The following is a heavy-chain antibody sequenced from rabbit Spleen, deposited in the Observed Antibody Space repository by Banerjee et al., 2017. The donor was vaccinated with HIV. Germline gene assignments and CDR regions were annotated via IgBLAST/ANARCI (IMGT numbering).Heavy chain of an antibody. V-gene: IGHV1S45*01. D-gene: IGHD8-1*01. CDR1: GFSFSYSDY. J-gene: IGHJ6*01. CDR2: IGAGISYTI. CDR3: ARDSGTSFSSYGMDL. Sequence: QEQLEESGGGLVKPEGSLTLTCTASGFSFSYSDYMCWVRQPPGKGPEWIACIGAGISYTIYYATWAKGRFTISKTSSTTVTLQMTSLTAADTATYFCARDSGTSFSSYGMDLWGPGTLVTVS.